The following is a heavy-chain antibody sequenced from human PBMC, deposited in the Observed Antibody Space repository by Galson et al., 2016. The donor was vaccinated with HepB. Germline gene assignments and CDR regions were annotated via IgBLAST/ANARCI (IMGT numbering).Heavy chain of an antibody. CDR2: IWYDGSNK. Sequence: SLRLSCAASGFSFSSYGMDWVRQAPGKGLEWVAVIWYDGSNKYYADSVKGRFTISRDNSKNTLYLEMNSLRAEDTAVYYCARVGCSSTSCYRHSPYYFDYWGQGTLVTVSS. CDR3: ARVGCSSTSCYRHSPYYFDY. CDR1: GFSFSSYG. D-gene: IGHD2-2*01. J-gene: IGHJ4*02. V-gene: IGHV3-33*01.